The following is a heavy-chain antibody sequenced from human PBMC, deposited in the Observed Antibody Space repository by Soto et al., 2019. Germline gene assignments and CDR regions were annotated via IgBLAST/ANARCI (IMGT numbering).Heavy chain of an antibody. Sequence: QVQLVQSGAEVKKPGASVKVSCKASGYTFTSYAMHWVRQAPGQRLEWMGWINAGNGNTKYSQKFQGRVTITRDTSASTAYMELSSLRSEDTAVYHCALNFGYSYGYQYYFDYWGQGTLVTVSS. J-gene: IGHJ4*02. V-gene: IGHV1-3*01. CDR1: GYTFTSYA. CDR2: INAGNGNT. D-gene: IGHD5-18*01. CDR3: ALNFGYSYGYQYYFDY.